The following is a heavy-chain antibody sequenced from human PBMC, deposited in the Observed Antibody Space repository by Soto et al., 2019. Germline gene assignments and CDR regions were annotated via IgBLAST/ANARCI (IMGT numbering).Heavy chain of an antibody. CDR3: ARDREYYDILTGYYPYYYGMDV. V-gene: IGHV3-11*01. CDR1: GFTFSDYY. CDR2: ISSSGSTI. J-gene: IGHJ6*02. Sequence: QVQLVESGGGLVKPGGSLRLSCAASGFTFSDYYMSWIRQAPGKGLEWVSYISSSGSTIYYADSVKGRFTISRDNAKNSRYLQMNSLRAEDTAVYYCARDREYYDILTGYYPYYYGMDVWGQGTTVTVSS. D-gene: IGHD3-9*01.